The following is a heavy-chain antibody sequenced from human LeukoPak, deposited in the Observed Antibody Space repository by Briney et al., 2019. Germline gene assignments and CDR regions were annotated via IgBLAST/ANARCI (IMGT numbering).Heavy chain of an antibody. CDR2: INHSGST. J-gene: IGHJ5*02. Sequence: PSETLSLTCAVYGGSFSGYYWSWIRQPPGKGLEWIGEINHSGSTNYNPSLKRRVTITVDTPKKELSLKLTSVTAADTAVYYCASQYDFWSFDPWGQGTLVTVSS. V-gene: IGHV4-34*01. CDR3: ASQYDFWSFDP. CDR1: GGSFSGYY. D-gene: IGHD3-3*01.